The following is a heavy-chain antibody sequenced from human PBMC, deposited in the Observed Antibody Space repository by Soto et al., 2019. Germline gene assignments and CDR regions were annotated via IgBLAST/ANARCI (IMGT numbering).Heavy chain of an antibody. CDR1: GDSISSRYW. D-gene: IGHD2-2*01. Sequence: QVQLQESGPGLVKPSETLSLTCTVSGDSISSRYWWTWVRQPPGKGLEWLGEVYHSGFVSYNPSLESRVTISVDKSKNQFSLNLASVTAADTAVYYCARVRPPSSTGPAAVLYYFDYWGQGALVTVSS. CDR2: VYHSGFV. CDR3: ARVRPPSSTGPAAVLYYFDY. V-gene: IGHV4-4*02. J-gene: IGHJ4*02.